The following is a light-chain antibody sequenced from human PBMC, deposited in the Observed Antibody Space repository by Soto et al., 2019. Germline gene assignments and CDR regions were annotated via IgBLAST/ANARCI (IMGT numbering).Light chain of an antibody. CDR1: YSNIGSNF. CDR3: SSWDDSLDGPV. J-gene: IGLJ3*02. Sequence: QPVLTQPPSVSATPGQTVTISCSGRYSNIGSNFVSWYQRLPGTAPKLLIYSINQRPSGVPDRFSGSKSGTSASLTISGLQSEDEADYFCSSWDDSLDGPVFGGGTKLTVL. V-gene: IGLV1-44*01. CDR2: SIN.